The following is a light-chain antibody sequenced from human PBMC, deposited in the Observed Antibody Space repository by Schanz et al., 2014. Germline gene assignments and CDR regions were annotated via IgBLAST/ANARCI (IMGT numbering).Light chain of an antibody. Sequence: QSALTQPPSASGSPGQSVTISCTGTGSDVGGYDYVSWYQQHPGKAPKLMIYEVSKRPSGVPDRFSGSKSGNTASLTVSGLQAEDEADYYCSSYAGGNVVFGGGTKLTVL. CDR3: SSYAGGNVV. J-gene: IGLJ2*01. V-gene: IGLV2-8*01. CDR2: EVS. CDR1: GSDVGGYDY.